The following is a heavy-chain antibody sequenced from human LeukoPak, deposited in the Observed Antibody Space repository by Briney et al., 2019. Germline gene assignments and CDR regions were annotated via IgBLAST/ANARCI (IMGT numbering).Heavy chain of an antibody. D-gene: IGHD3-10*01. V-gene: IGHV3-21*01. CDR1: GFTFSSYS. CDR3: ARDPGGGGY. J-gene: IGHJ4*02. Sequence: GGSLRLSCAASGFTFSSYSMNWVRQAPGKGLEWVSSISSSSSYIYYGDSVKGRFTISRDNAKNSLYLQMNSLRAEDTAVYYCARDPGGGGYWGQGTLVTVSS. CDR2: ISSSSSYI.